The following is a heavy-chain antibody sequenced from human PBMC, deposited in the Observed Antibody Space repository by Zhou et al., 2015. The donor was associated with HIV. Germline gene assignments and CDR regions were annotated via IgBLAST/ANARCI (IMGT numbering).Heavy chain of an antibody. CDR2: IWYDGSKK. D-gene: IGHD3-9*01. J-gene: IGHJ6*02. Sequence: QEQLVESGGGVVQPGRSLRLSCAASGITFSSYGMHWVRQAPGKGLEWVAVIWYDGSKKYYADSLKGRFTISRDNSKNTLYLQMNRLRAGDTAVYFCARDLGYDILTGYPTFPLYGMDVWGQGTTVTVS. CDR1: GITFSSYG. CDR3: ARDLGYDILTGYPTFPLYGMDV. V-gene: IGHV3-33*01.